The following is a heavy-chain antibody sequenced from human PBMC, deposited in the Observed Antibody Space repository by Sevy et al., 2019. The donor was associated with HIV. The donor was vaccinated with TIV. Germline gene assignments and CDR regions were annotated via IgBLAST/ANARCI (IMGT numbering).Heavy chain of an antibody. Sequence: GGSLRLSCAASGFTFSDFHMSWIRQAPGRGLEWVSYISGSGHTIYYTDSVKGRFTMSRDNAKNSLYLQTNSLRAEDTAVYYCAGATAATDKENYFDYWGQGALVTVSS. D-gene: IGHD6-13*01. CDR3: AGATAATDKENYFDY. J-gene: IGHJ4*02. V-gene: IGHV3-11*01. CDR2: ISGSGHTI. CDR1: GFTFSDFH.